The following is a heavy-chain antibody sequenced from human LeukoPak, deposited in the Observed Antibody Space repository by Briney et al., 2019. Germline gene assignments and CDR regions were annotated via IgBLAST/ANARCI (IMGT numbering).Heavy chain of an antibody. CDR1: GGSIRSYH. Sequence: SETLSLTCTVSGGSIRSYHWSWLRQPPGKRLEWIGYIYDSGSTNYNPSLKRRVTISIDTSKNQFSLKLSSVTAADTAVYYCAREAYCGGDCYSGFDYWGQGTLVTVSS. J-gene: IGHJ4*02. V-gene: IGHV4-59*01. D-gene: IGHD2-21*02. CDR2: IYDSGST. CDR3: AREAYCGGDCYSGFDY.